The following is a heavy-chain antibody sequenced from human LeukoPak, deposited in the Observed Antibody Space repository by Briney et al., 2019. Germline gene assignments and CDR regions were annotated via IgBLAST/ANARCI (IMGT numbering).Heavy chain of an antibody. V-gene: IGHV4-34*01. D-gene: IGHD1-26*01. CDR1: GGSFSGYY. J-gene: IGHJ5*02. CDR2: INHSGST. Sequence: SETLSLTCAVYGGSFSGYYWSWIRQPPGKGLEWIGEINHSGSTNYNPSLKSRVTISVDTSKNQFSLKLSSVTAADTAVYYCARRGARGWEVGFDPWGQGTLVTVSS. CDR3: ARRGARGWEVGFDP.